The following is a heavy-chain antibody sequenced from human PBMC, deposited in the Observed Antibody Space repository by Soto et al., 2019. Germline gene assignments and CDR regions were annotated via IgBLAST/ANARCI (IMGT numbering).Heavy chain of an antibody. D-gene: IGHD4-17*01. V-gene: IGHV4-30-4*01. CDR1: GGSISGGVGGLYY. CDR2: IYDSGST. Sequence: QLQLRESGPGLVKPSETLSLTCSVSGGSISGGVGGLYYWSWFRQPPGKGLEGIGYIYDSGSTYYTPSLKSRVTISVYTSKNQFSLRVSSVPAADSAVYYCGRAVIPLTTDWYFDLWGRCTLVTVSS. CDR3: GRAVIPLTTDWYFDL. J-gene: IGHJ2*01.